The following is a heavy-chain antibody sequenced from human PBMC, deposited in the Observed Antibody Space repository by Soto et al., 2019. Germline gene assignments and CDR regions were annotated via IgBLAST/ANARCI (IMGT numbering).Heavy chain of an antibody. J-gene: IGHJ5*02. V-gene: IGHV4-4*07. CDR2: VYSIGST. CDR3: ARVQHSSGSYRWFDP. D-gene: IGHD6-19*01. Sequence: QVQLQESGPGLVKPSGTLSLTCTVSGGSISGYYWSWIRQPAGKGLEYIGRVYSIGSTNYSPSLNSRVSMSVDTSQNQFSLKLSSVTAADTAVYFCARVQHSSGSYRWFDPWGQGTLVTVSS. CDR1: GGSISGYY.